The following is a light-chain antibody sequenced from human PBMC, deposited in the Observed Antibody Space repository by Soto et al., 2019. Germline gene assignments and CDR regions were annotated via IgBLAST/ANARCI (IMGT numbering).Light chain of an antibody. CDR3: QQRSSWPWT. Sequence: EIVLTQSPATLSLSPGERATLSCRASYSISNYLAWFQQKAGQAPRLLIYDASNRATGIPARFSGSGSETDFTLTISSLEPEDFAVYFCQQRSSWPWTFGQGTKVEI. V-gene: IGKV3-11*01. CDR2: DAS. CDR1: YSISNY. J-gene: IGKJ1*01.